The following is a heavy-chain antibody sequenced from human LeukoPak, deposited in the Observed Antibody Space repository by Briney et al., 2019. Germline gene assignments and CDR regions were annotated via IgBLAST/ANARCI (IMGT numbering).Heavy chain of an antibody. CDR1: DDSFSSHY. D-gene: IGHD4-17*01. CDR2: ISYIGST. CDR3: ARDLVTVTKGFDI. J-gene: IGHJ3*02. Sequence: PETLSLTCAVSDDSFSSHYWTWIRQPPGKGLEWIGCISYIGSTNYNPSLKSRVTISIDTSKNQFSLKLTSVTAADTAVYYCARDLVTVTKGFDIWGQGTMVSVSS. V-gene: IGHV4-59*11.